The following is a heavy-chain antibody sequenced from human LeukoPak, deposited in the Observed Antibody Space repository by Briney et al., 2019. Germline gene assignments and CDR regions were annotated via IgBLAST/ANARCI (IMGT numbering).Heavy chain of an antibody. D-gene: IGHD3-10*01. CDR2: ISYDGSNK. Sequence: PGGSLRLSCAASGFPFSSYGMHWVRQAPGKGLEWVAVISYDGSNKYYADSVKGRFTISRDNSKNTLYLQMNSLRAEDTAVYYCAKVASVTMVRGASDYWGQGTLVTVSS. V-gene: IGHV3-30*18. CDR3: AKVASVTMVRGASDY. J-gene: IGHJ4*02. CDR1: GFPFSSYG.